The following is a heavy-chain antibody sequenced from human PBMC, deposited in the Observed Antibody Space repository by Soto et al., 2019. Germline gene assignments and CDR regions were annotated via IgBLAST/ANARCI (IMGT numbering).Heavy chain of an antibody. Sequence: EVQLVESGGGLVQPGGSLRLSCAASGFTFSSYSMNWVRQAPGKGLEWVSYISSSSSTIYYADSVKGRVSISRDNAKNSLYLQMNSLGAEDTAVYYCARDRCGCGSCYPYYFDYWGQGTLVTDSS. CDR3: ARDRCGCGSCYPYYFDY. J-gene: IGHJ4*02. D-gene: IGHD2-15*01. CDR1: GFTFSSYS. V-gene: IGHV3-48*01. CDR2: ISSSSSTI.